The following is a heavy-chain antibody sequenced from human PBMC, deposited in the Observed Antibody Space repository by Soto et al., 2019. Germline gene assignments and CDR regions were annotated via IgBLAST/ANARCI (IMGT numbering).Heavy chain of an antibody. CDR1: GGSISHYY. V-gene: IGHV4-59*01. Sequence: QVQLQESGPGLVKPSETLSLTCTVSGGSISHYYWSWIRQPPEKGLEWIGYIYYSGSTNYNPSLKSRVTISVDTPKNQFSLKLSSVTAADTAVYYCARVLADGYSDYWGQGTLVTVSS. J-gene: IGHJ4*02. D-gene: IGHD5-18*01. CDR2: IYYSGST. CDR3: ARVLADGYSDY.